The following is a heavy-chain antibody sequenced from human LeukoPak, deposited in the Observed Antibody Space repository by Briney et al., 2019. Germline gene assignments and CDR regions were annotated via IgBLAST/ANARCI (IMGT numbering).Heavy chain of an antibody. V-gene: IGHV3-30-3*01. J-gene: IGHJ5*02. CDR3: ARERGIAAAGLRLNWFDP. CDR1: GFTFSSYA. Sequence: PGGSLRLSCAASGFTFSSYAMHWVRQAPGKGLEWVAVISYDGSNKYYADSVKGRFTISRDNSKNTLYLQMNSLRAEDTAVYYCARERGIAAAGLRLNWFDPWGQGTLVTVSS. D-gene: IGHD6-13*01. CDR2: ISYDGSNK.